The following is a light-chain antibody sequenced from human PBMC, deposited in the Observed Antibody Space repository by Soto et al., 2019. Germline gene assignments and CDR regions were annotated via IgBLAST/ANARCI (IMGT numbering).Light chain of an antibody. CDR3: KQRYNWPPIT. V-gene: IGKV3-11*01. J-gene: IGKJ5*01. CDR2: DAS. Sequence: EVVFTHSPATLTLSPGERATLSCRASQSVTNHLAWYQQKPGQTPSLLISDASNRAAGVPAMFSGSGSGADFTLTISSLEPEDSAVYYCKQRYNWPPITFGQGTRME. CDR1: QSVTNH.